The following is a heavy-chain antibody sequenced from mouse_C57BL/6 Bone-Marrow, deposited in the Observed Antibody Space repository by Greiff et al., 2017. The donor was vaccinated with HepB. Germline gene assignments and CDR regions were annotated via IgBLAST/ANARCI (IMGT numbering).Heavy chain of an antibody. Sequence: VQLQQSGAELAKPGASVKLSCKASGYTFTSYWMHWVKQRPGQGLEWIGYINPSSGYTKYNQKFKDKATLTADKSSSTAYMQLSSLTYEDSAVYYCARGLDSSGYGFAYWGQGTLVTVSA. CDR3: ARGLDSSGYGFAY. CDR2: INPSSGYT. V-gene: IGHV1-7*01. J-gene: IGHJ3*01. CDR1: GYTFTSYW. D-gene: IGHD3-2*02.